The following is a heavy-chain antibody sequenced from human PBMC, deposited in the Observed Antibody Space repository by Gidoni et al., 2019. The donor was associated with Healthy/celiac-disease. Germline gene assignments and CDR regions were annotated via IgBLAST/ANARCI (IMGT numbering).Heavy chain of an antibody. CDR1: GFTFSSYG. V-gene: IGHV3-33*01. D-gene: IGHD3-22*01. J-gene: IGHJ4*02. CDR3: ARSPRASGYYEVYIDY. CDR2: RWYDGRNK. Sequence: QVQRVESGGGVVPPGRSLRLSCAASGFTFSSYGLPGVRLAPGKGLERVAVRWYDGRNKYYAEAVKGRFTISRDNSKNTLYLQMNSRSAEGTAVYYCARSPRASGYYEVYIDYWGQGTLVTVSS.